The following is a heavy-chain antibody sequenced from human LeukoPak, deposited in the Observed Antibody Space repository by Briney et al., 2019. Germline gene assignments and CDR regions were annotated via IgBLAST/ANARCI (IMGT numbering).Heavy chain of an antibody. V-gene: IGHV1-2*02. CDR2: INPNSGGT. CDR3: ARGPDLTRYSYGELDY. J-gene: IGHJ4*02. Sequence: ASVKVSCKASGYTFTGQYMHWVRQAPGQGLEWMGWINPNSGGTNYAQKFQGRVTMARDTSISTAYMELSGLTSDDTGVYYCARGPDLTRYSYGELDYWGQGTLVTVSS. CDR1: GYTFTGQY. D-gene: IGHD5-18*01.